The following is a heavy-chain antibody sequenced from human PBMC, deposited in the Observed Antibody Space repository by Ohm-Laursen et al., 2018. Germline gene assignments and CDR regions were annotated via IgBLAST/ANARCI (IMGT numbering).Heavy chain of an antibody. CDR2: FYTTGST. CDR1: GGSISSYY. Sequence: PSQTLSLTCTVSGGSISSYYWSWIRQPAGKGLEWIGRFYTTGSTNYNPSLNSRVTISVDTSKNQISLKLGSVTVADTAVFYCARWGSGGRSFDYWGQGSLVTVSS. J-gene: IGHJ4*02. D-gene: IGHD3-16*01. V-gene: IGHV4-4*07. CDR3: ARWGSGGRSFDY.